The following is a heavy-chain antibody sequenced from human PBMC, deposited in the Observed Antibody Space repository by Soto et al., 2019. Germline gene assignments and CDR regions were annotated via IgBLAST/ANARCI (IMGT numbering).Heavy chain of an antibody. D-gene: IGHD3-16*01. CDR2: MNPDSGNT. Sequence: QVQLVQSGAEVKKPGASVKVSCKASGYTFTNYDIHWVRQATGQGLEWMGWMNPDSGNTGQSKQFQGRVTMTRYTSISTAYMEISSLRSEDKAVYYCARGRFRRTWFDPWGQGTLVTVSS. J-gene: IGHJ5*02. V-gene: IGHV1-8*01. CDR1: GYTFTNYD. CDR3: ARGRFRRTWFDP.